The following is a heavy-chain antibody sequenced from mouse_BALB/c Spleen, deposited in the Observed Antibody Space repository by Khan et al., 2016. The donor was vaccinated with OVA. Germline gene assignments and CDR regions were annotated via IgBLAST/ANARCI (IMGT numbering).Heavy chain of an antibody. V-gene: IGHV1-4*01. CDR1: GYNFTSYT. Sequence: QVQLKQSGAELARPGASVKMSCKASGYNFTSYTMHWVQQRPGQGLEWIGYITPSNDYTNYNQKFKDKATLTADNSSSTAYLQMSSLTSEDSAVYCCTREGPYYGYYGAWCAYWGQGTLVTVSA. J-gene: IGHJ3*01. D-gene: IGHD2-10*01. CDR2: ITPSNDYT. CDR3: TREGPYYGYYGAWCAY.